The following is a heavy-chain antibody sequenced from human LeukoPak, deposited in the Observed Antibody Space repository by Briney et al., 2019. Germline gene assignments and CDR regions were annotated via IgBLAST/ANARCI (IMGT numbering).Heavy chain of an antibody. CDR1: GYTFTDYF. J-gene: IGHJ4*02. D-gene: IGHD3-10*01. Sequence: ASVKVSCKASGYTFTDYFMHWVRQAPGQGLEWMGWINPDSGGTNYAQKFHGRVTMTRDTSISTAYMELSRLRSDDTAVYYCAGRGGGPGVFDYWGQGTLVTVSS. V-gene: IGHV1-2*02. CDR3: AGRGGGPGVFDY. CDR2: INPDSGGT.